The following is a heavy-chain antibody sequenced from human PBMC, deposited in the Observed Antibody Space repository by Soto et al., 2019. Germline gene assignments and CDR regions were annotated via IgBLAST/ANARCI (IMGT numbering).Heavy chain of an antibody. CDR1: GYTFTNYY. Sequence: QVQLVQSGAEVKNPGASVKVSCKASGYTFTNYYIHWVRQAPGQGLEWMAIINPNGGSTNYAQKFQGRVTLARDTFTRTVYMELISLRAEDTAIYYCARGLAAGDYWGQGTLVTVSS. CDR2: INPNGGST. J-gene: IGHJ4*02. V-gene: IGHV1-46*01. D-gene: IGHD6-13*01. CDR3: ARGLAAGDY.